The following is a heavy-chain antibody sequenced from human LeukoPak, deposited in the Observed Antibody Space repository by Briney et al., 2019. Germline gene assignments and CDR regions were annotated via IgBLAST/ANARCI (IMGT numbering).Heavy chain of an antibody. CDR3: ARGPPNWGYDY. D-gene: IGHD7-27*01. CDR1: GGTFSSYA. V-gene: IGHV1-69*13. CDR2: IIPILGTA. Sequence: SVKVSCKASGGTFSSYAISWVRQAPGQGLEWMGGIIPILGTANYAQMFQGRVTITADESTSTAYMELSSLRSEDTAVYYCARGPPNWGYDYWGPGTLVTVSS. J-gene: IGHJ4*02.